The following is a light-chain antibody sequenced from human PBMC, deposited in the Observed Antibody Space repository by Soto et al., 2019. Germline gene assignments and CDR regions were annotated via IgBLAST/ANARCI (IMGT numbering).Light chain of an antibody. J-gene: IGLJ1*01. CDR1: NIGSKG. CDR3: QVWESSSDQYV. CDR2: DDT. V-gene: IGLV3-21*02. Sequence: SYELTQPPSVSVAPGQTTTITCGGNNIGSKGVHWYQQKPGQAPVLVVYDDTDRPSGIPERFSGSNSGNTATLSISRVEVGDEADYYCQVWESSSDQYVFGTGTKATVL.